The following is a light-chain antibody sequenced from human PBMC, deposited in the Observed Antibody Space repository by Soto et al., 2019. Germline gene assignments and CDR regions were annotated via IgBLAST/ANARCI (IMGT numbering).Light chain of an antibody. J-gene: IGKJ5*01. CDR3: QQRSNWPPVIT. CDR2: DAS. CDR1: QSFSGY. V-gene: IGKV3-11*01. Sequence: EIVLTQSPATQSLSPGERATLSCRASQSFSGYLAWYQQKPGQAPRLLIYDASKRATGIPARFSGRGSGTDFTLTISSLEPEDFAVYYCQQRSNWPPVITFGQGTRLEIK.